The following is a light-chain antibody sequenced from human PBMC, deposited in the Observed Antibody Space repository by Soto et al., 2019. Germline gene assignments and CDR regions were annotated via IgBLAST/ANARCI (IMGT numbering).Light chain of an antibody. J-gene: IGLJ2*01. V-gene: IGLV2-14*01. CDR3: SSYTSSSTLPV. CDR1: SSDVGGYNY. CDR2: EVS. Sequence: QSALTQPASVSGSPGQSITISCTGTSSDVGGYNYVSWYQHHPGKAPKLMIYEVSNRPSGVSNRFSGSKSGNTASLTISGLQAEEEADYYCSSYTSSSTLPVFGGGTQLTVL.